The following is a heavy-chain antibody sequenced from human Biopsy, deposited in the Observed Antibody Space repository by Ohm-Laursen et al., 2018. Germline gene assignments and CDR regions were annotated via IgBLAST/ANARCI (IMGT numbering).Heavy chain of an antibody. Sequence: SQTLSLTCTVSGGPIDSYYWSWIRQPPGKALEWIGYIYFTGRTSYNPSLKSRVTISADTSKNQFSLRLSSVTAADTAVYYCALGGGSYVNFDYWGQGTLVTVSP. CDR2: IYFTGRT. V-gene: IGHV4-59*01. D-gene: IGHD1-26*01. J-gene: IGHJ4*02. CDR3: ALGGGSYVNFDY. CDR1: GGPIDSYY.